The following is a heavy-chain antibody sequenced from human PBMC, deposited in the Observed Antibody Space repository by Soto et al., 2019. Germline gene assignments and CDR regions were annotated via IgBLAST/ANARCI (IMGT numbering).Heavy chain of an antibody. CDR3: ARINGGSPDF. D-gene: IGHD2-15*01. J-gene: IGHJ4*02. CDR2: ICISGTT. V-gene: IGHV4-4*07. Sequence: PSETLSLTCTASGGSMNAHFWSWIRQSAGKGLEWIGHICISGTTMYNPSLKSRVTMSVDPPKNQLSLKLTSVTAADTAVYYCARINGGSPDFWGQGTLVTVSS. CDR1: GGSMNAHF.